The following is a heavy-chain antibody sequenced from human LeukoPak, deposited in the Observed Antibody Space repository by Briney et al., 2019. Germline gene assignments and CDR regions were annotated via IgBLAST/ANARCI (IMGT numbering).Heavy chain of an antibody. CDR2: IKSKTDGGTT. V-gene: IGHV3-15*01. CDR3: TTDAPFYGSGSYFSDFQH. CDR1: GFTFSYAC. J-gene: IGHJ1*01. D-gene: IGHD3-10*01. Sequence: GGSLRLSCAASGFTFSYACMSWVRQAPGKGLEWVGRIKSKTDGGTTDHAAPVKDRFTISRDDSKKTLYLQMNSLKTEDTGVYYCTTDAPFYGSGSYFSDFQHWGQGTLVIVSS.